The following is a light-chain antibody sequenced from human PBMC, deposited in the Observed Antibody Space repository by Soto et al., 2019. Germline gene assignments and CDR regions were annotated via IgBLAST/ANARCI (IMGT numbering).Light chain of an antibody. CDR2: WAS. Sequence: DTVMTQCADSLAVSLREGATTKCKSSQSLLHSSNNKNFLAWYQQKPGQAPRLLIYWASTRKFGVPDRFTGSGSGTDFTLSISSLQAEDVAVYYCQQYYTAPRTFGQGTKVDIK. V-gene: IGKV4-1*01. J-gene: IGKJ1*01. CDR3: QQYYTAPRT. CDR1: QSLLHSSNNKNF.